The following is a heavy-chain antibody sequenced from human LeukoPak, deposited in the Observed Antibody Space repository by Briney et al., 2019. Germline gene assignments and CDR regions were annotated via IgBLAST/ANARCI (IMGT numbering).Heavy chain of an antibody. V-gene: IGHV4-39*01. D-gene: IGHD3-10*01. CDR1: GGSISSSSYY. Sequence: SETLSLTCTVSGGSISSSSYYWGWIRQPPGKGLEWIGSIYYSGSIYYNPSLKSRVTISVDTSKNQFSLKLSSVTAADTAVYYCARLVYYGSGSPPYFDYWGQGTLVTVSS. J-gene: IGHJ4*02. CDR3: ARLVYYGSGSPPYFDY. CDR2: IYYSGSI.